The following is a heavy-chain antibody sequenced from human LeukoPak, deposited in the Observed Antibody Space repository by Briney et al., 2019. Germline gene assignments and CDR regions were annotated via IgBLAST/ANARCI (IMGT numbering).Heavy chain of an antibody. J-gene: IGHJ4*02. V-gene: IGHV4-34*01. Sequence: PSETLSLTCAVCGGSFSGYYWSWIRQPPGKGLEWIGEINHSGSTNYNPSLKSRVTISVDTSKNQFSLKLSSVTAADTAVYYCARASRYTADYWGQGTLVTVSS. CDR2: INHSGST. D-gene: IGHD1-1*01. CDR3: ARASRYTADY. CDR1: GGSFSGYY.